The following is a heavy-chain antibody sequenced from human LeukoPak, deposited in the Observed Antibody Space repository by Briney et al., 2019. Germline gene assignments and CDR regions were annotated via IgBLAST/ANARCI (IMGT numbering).Heavy chain of an antibody. CDR2: VVRSGDST. J-gene: IGHJ4*02. V-gene: IGHV3-23*01. CDR1: GFTFTTYA. CDR3: ARALVTGTGRFYFDS. D-gene: IGHD1-7*01. Sequence: GGSLRLSCAASGFTFTTYAMSWVRQAPGKGLEWVSGVVRSGDSTYYADSVQGRFTISRDNSKNTLYLQMNSLRAEDTAVYYCARALVTGTGRFYFDSWGQGTLVAVSS.